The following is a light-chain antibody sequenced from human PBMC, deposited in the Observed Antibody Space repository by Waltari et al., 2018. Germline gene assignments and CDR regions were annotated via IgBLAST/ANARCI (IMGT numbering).Light chain of an antibody. V-gene: IGKV3-11*01. Sequence: EIVLTQSPATLSLSPGERATLSCRASQSVSNYLAWYQQKAGQAPRLLIYDTFNRAPGIPARFSGSASGTDFTLTISTLEPEDFGIYYCQQRSNWPVTFGQGTEVEIK. CDR2: DTF. CDR1: QSVSNY. CDR3: QQRSNWPVT. J-gene: IGKJ1*01.